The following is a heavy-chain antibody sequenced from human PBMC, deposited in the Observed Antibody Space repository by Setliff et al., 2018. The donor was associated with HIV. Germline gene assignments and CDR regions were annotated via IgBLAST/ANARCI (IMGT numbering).Heavy chain of an antibody. CDR3: ASDAYGDAYFDY. J-gene: IGHJ4*02. D-gene: IGHD4-17*01. CDR2: INQDGSDA. CDR1: GVIFNNLW. Sequence: GGSLRLSCAASGVIFNNLWMHWVRQVPGQGLVWISDINQDGSDANYAESVRGRFTISRDNARRNSLYLHLIDLGAEDTAIYYCASDAYGDAYFDYWGQGTLVTVSS. V-gene: IGHV3-74*01.